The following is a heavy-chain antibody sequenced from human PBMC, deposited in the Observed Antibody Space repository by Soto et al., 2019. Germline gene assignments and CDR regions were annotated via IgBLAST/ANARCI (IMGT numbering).Heavy chain of an antibody. CDR3: ARERPDGARLDP. V-gene: IGHV4-30-4*01. J-gene: IGHJ5*02. CDR1: DGSISSGDYY. D-gene: IGHD6-6*01. Sequence: QVQLQESGPGLVKPSQTLSLTCTVSDGSISSGDYYWSWIRQPPGKGLEWIGYVYYSGSTYYNPSLKSRVTISVDTSKNQFSLKLSSVTAADTAVYYCARERPDGARLDPWGQGTLVTVSS. CDR2: VYYSGST.